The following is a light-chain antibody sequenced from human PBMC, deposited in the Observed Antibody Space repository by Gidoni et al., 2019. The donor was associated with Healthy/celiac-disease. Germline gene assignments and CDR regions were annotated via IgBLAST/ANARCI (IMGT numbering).Light chain of an antibody. CDR3: GTWDSSLSAGRV. Sequence: QSVFTQPPSLSAAPGHKVTISCSGSSSNIGNNYVSWYQQLPGTAPKLLIYDNNKRPSGIPDRFSGAKAGTSATLGITGLQTGDEADYYCGTWDSSLSAGRVFGGGTKLTVL. CDR1: SSNIGNNY. V-gene: IGLV1-51*01. J-gene: IGLJ3*02. CDR2: DNN.